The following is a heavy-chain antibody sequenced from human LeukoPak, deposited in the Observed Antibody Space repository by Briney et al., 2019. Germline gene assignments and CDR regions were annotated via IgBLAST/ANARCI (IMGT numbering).Heavy chain of an antibody. J-gene: IGHJ4*02. CDR2: IYYSGST. D-gene: IGHD4-17*01. Sequence: SETLSLTCTVSGGSISSYYWSWIRQPPGKGLEWIGYIYYSGSTNYNPSLKSRVTISVDTSRNQFSLKLSSVTAADTAVYYCAGHYYGDYPNLYYFDYWGQGTLVTVSS. V-gene: IGHV4-59*08. CDR3: AGHYYGDYPNLYYFDY. CDR1: GGSISSYY.